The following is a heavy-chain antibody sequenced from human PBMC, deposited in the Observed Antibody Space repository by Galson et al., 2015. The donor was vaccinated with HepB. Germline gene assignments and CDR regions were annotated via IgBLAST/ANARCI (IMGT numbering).Heavy chain of an antibody. CDR3: AMPPPITSFRVELGAFDI. J-gene: IGHJ3*02. CDR1: GFTVSSYW. CDR2: IKQDGSEK. Sequence: SLRLSCAASGFTVSSYWMSWVRQAPGKGLEWVANIKQDGSEKYYVDSVKGRFTISRDNAKNSLYLQMNSLRAEDTAVYYCAMPPPITSFRVELGAFDIWGQGTMGTVSS. D-gene: IGHD1-26*01. V-gene: IGHV3-7*03.